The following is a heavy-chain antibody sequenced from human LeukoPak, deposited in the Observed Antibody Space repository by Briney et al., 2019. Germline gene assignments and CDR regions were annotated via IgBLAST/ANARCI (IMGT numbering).Heavy chain of an antibody. CDR3: VKDYYDSSGYYYVYNWFDP. Sequence: GGSLRLSCSASGFTFSSYAMHWVRQAPGKGLEYVSAISSNGGSTYYADSVKGRFTISRDNSKNALYLQMSSLRAEDTAVYYCVKDYYDSSGYYYVYNWFDPWGQGTLVTVSS. D-gene: IGHD3-22*01. J-gene: IGHJ5*02. V-gene: IGHV3-64D*09. CDR2: ISSNGGST. CDR1: GFTFSSYA.